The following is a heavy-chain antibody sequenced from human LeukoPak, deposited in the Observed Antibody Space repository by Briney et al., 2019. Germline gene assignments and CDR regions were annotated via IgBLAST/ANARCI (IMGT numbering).Heavy chain of an antibody. CDR2: IRSGGST. V-gene: IGHV3-53*01. J-gene: IGHJ3*01. D-gene: IGHD3-10*01. Sequence: GGSLRLSCAASGFTVSSSYMTWVRQAPGKGLEWVSVIRSGGSTVYADSAKGRFTISRDNSKNTLYLQLNSLRAEDTAVCYCAREGSGRTAYNDGLDVWGQGTMVTVSS. CDR1: GFTVSSSY. CDR3: AREGSGRTAYNDGLDV.